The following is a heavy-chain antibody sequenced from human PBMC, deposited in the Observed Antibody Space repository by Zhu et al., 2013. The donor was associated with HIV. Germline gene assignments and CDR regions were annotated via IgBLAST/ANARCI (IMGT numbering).Heavy chain of an antibody. CDR2: ISWDGTST. CDR1: GFNFDDHA. Sequence: EVQLVESGGVVVQPGGSLRLSCVSSGFNFDDHAMHWVRQAPGKGLEWVSLISWDGTSTYYADSVKGRFTISRDNSKNSLFLQMNSLRLGDTALYFCARAKYATSSSDPYLDHWGLGTLVTVSS. J-gene: IGHJ4*02. D-gene: IGHD2-2*01. V-gene: IGHV3-43D*04. CDR3: ARAKYATSSSDPYLDH.